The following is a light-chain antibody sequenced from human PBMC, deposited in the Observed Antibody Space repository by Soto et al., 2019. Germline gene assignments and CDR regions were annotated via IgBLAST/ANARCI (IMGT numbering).Light chain of an antibody. CDR3: SSYAGSNNV. CDR1: SSDVGGYNY. Sequence: QCVRTQPPSASGAPGQSVTISCTGTSSDVGGYNYVSWYQQHPGKAPKLMIYEVSKRPSGVPDRFSGSKSGNTASLTVSGLQAEDEADYYCSSYAGSNNVFGTGTKVTVL. J-gene: IGLJ1*01. V-gene: IGLV2-8*01. CDR2: EVS.